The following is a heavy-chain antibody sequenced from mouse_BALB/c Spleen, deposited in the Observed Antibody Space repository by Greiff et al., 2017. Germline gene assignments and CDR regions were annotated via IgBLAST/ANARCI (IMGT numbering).Heavy chain of an antibody. CDR2: IHPGSGGT. D-gene: IGHD1-1*01. V-gene: IGHV1-15*01. Sequence: VQVVESGAELVRPGASVKLSCKALGYTFTDYEMHWVKQTPVHGLEWIGAIHPGSGGTAYNQKFKGKATLTADKSSSTAYMELSSLTSEDSAVYYCTKRITTVVGLDDWGQGTTLTVSS. J-gene: IGHJ2*01. CDR3: TKRITTVVGLDD. CDR1: GYTFTDYE.